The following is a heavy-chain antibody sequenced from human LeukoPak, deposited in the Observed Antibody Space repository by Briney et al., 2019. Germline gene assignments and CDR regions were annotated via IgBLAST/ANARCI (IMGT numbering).Heavy chain of an antibody. V-gene: IGHV3-48*02. CDR2: ISSSSSTI. D-gene: IGHD6-13*01. J-gene: IGHJ4*02. CDR1: GFTFSSYW. Sequence: GGSLRLSCAASGFTFSSYWMSWGRQAPGKGLDWVSYISSSSSTIYYADSVKGRFTISRDNANNSLYLQMNSLRDEDTAVYYCARARRYRSSWYHDYWGQGSLVTVSS. CDR3: ARARRYRSSWYHDY.